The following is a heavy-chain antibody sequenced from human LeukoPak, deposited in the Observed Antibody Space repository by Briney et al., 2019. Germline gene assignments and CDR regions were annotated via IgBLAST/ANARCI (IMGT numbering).Heavy chain of an antibody. D-gene: IGHD3-22*01. J-gene: IGHJ1*01. V-gene: IGHV4-39*01. Sequence: SETLSLTCTVSGGSISSSSYYWGWIRQPPGEGLEWIGSIYYSGSTYYNPSLKSRVTISVDTSKNQFSLKLSSVTAADTAVYYCARAYYYDSSGYRAEYFQHWGQGTLVTVSS. CDR3: ARAYYYDSSGYRAEYFQH. CDR1: GGSISSSSYY. CDR2: IYYSGST.